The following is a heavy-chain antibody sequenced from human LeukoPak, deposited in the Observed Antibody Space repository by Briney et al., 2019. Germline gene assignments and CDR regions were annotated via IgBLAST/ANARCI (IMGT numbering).Heavy chain of an antibody. Sequence: SETLSLTCAVSGGSISSGGYSWSWIRQPPGKGLEWIGYIYYSGSTYYNPSLKSRVTISVDTSKNQFSLKLSSVTAADTAVYYCARGGYGSSGYYQYFDYWGQGTLVTVSS. J-gene: IGHJ4*02. CDR3: ARGGYGSSGYYQYFDY. V-gene: IGHV4-30-4*07. CDR1: GGSISSGGYS. D-gene: IGHD3-22*01. CDR2: IYYSGST.